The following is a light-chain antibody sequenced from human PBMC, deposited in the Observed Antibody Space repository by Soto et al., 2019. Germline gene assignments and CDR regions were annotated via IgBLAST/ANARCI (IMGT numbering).Light chain of an antibody. CDR1: RSVLYSSNNKTY. Sequence: DIVMTQYPDSLAVSLGERATINCKSSRSVLYSSNNKTYLAWYQQKPGQPPKLLIYWASTRESGVPDRFSGSGSGTDFTLTIRSLQAEDVAVYYCQQYYSTPPWKCGQGTTGDIK. CDR2: WAS. CDR3: QQYYSTPPWK. V-gene: IGKV4-1*01. J-gene: IGKJ1*01.